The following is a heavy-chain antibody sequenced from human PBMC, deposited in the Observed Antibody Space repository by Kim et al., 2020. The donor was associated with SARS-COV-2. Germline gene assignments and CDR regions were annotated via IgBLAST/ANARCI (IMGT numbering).Heavy chain of an antibody. V-gene: IGHV4-39*01. CDR3: VHDISGYGRFYH. D-gene: IGHD3-22*01. CDR1: GGSISSGYY. J-gene: IGHJ4*02. CDR2: IYYSGTT. Sequence: SETLSLTCTVSGGSISSGYYWGWIRQPPGKGLEWIASIYYSGTTYYNPSLKSRATPSVATSNNQFSLTLSPVTAADTAVYYCVHDISGYGRFYHWGQGTL.